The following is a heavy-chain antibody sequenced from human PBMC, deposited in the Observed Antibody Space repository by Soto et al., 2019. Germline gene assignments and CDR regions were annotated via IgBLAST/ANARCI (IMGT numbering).Heavy chain of an antibody. J-gene: IGHJ4*02. CDR1: GFTFSSYA. V-gene: IGHV3-30-3*01. CDR2: ISYDGSNK. D-gene: IGHD4-17*01. Sequence: QVQLVASGGGVVQPGRSLRLSCAASGFTFSSYAMHWVRQAPGKGLEWVAVISYDGSNKYYADSVKGRFTISRDNSKNSRYLQMNSLRAEDTAVYYCARGSNYGDYVDPFDYWGQGTLVTVSS. CDR3: ARGSNYGDYVDPFDY.